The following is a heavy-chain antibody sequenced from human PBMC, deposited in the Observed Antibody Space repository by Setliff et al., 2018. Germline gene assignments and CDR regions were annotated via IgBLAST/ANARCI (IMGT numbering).Heavy chain of an antibody. Sequence: GASVKVSCKASGYTFSSHAMHWVRQAPGQGLEWMGWINAVNGVTEYSQDFRGRLTISRDTSASTAYMELSSLKSEDMAVYYCARGGPGYYYFVDVWGKGTTVTVS. J-gene: IGHJ6*03. CDR2: INAVNGVT. CDR1: GYTFSSHA. V-gene: IGHV1-3*03. CDR3: ARGGPGYYYFVDV. D-gene: IGHD3-16*01.